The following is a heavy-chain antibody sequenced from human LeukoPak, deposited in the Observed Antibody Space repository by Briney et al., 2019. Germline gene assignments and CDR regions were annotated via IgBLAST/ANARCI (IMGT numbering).Heavy chain of an antibody. J-gene: IGHJ4*02. Sequence: ASVKVSCKASGYTFTSYDINWVRQATGQGLEWMGRINPNNGGTNYAQKFQGRVTMTGDTSISTAYMEPSSLRSDDTAVYYCTRESGSYHGNDYWGQGTLVTVSS. D-gene: IGHD1-26*01. CDR2: INPNNGGT. V-gene: IGHV1-2*06. CDR1: GYTFTSYD. CDR3: TRESGSYHGNDY.